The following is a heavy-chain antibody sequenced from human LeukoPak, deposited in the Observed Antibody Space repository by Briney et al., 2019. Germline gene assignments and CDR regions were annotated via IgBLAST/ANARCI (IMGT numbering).Heavy chain of an antibody. CDR2: ISGSGDLT. J-gene: IGHJ4*02. CDR3: AKDGGGPYCSGGSCYHFDY. CDR1: GFTFRTYG. D-gene: IGHD2-15*01. V-gene: IGHV3-23*01. Sequence: PGGSLRLSCAVSGFTFRTYGMSWVRQAPGKGLEWVSAISGSGDLTYYADSVKGRFTISRDNSKNTLYLQMNSLRAEDTAVYYCAKDGGGPYCSGGSCYHFDYWGQGTLVTVSS.